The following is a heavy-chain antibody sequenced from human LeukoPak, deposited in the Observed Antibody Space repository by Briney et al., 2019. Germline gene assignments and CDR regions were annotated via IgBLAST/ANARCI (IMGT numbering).Heavy chain of an antibody. D-gene: IGHD2-15*01. CDR1: GFTFSSYG. J-gene: IGHJ6*02. Sequence: GGSLRLSCTASGFTFSSYGMHWVRQAPGKGLEWVSYIRFDGSEKYYADSVRGRFTISRDNSKNTLSLQMNSLRAEDTALYYCAKDVYDCSGGSCPQYCYVMDVWGQGTTVTVSS. CDR2: IRFDGSEK. CDR3: AKDVYDCSGGSCPQYCYVMDV. V-gene: IGHV3-30*02.